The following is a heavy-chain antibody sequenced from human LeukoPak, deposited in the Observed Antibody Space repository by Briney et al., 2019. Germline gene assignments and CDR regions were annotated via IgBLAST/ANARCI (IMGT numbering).Heavy chain of an antibody. J-gene: IGHJ6*04. CDR1: GGTFSSYA. D-gene: IGHD6-19*01. CDR2: IIPIFGTA. Sequence: GASVKVSGKASGGTFSSYAISWVRQAPGQGLEWMGGIIPIFGTANYAQKFQGRVTITADESTSTAYMELSSLRSEDTAVYYCASGGIAVAASYYYYGMDVWGKGTTVTVSS. CDR3: ASGGIAVAASYYYYGMDV. V-gene: IGHV1-69*01.